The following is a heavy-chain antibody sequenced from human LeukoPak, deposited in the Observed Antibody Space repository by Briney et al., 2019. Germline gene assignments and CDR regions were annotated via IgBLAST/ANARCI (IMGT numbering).Heavy chain of an antibody. CDR2: VSGSGTAT. CDR3: ATRTVGAIYY. V-gene: IGHV3-23*01. Sequence: QPGGSLRLSCAGSGFTFNNYAMSWVRQAPGKGLEWVSAVSGSGTATFYADSVKGRFTISRDDSKNTLFLQMNSLRADDTAVYYCATRTVGAIYYWGQGTLVTVSS. CDR1: GFTFNNYA. J-gene: IGHJ4*02. D-gene: IGHD1-26*01.